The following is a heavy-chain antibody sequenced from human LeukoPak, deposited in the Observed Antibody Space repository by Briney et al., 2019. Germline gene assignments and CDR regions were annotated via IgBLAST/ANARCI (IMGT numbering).Heavy chain of an antibody. CDR3: ASSRDLYHDAFTSYWYFDV. D-gene: IGHD3-3*01. V-gene: IGHV4-34*01. Sequence: SETRSLTCAVYGASFRAYYWSWIRQAPGKGLEWIGEINDSGHARYNATLKSRVTMSVDTSKNQFSLKLKSVTAADTAVYYCASSRDLYHDAFTSYWYFDVWGRGSLVTVSS. CDR2: INDSGHA. J-gene: IGHJ2*01. CDR1: GASFRAYY.